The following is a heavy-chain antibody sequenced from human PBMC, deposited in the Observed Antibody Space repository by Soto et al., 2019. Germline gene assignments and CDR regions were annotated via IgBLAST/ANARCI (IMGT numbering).Heavy chain of an antibody. CDR2: HSGQNGNT. Sequence: QVQLVQSGPEVIKPGASLNVSCTASGDTLTSYGVTWVRQAPGQGLEWMGFHSGQNGNTNYAQRFQGRVTMTADMSAATAYLQLRTLRSDDTAIYYCAVGKDFDYWGQETLVIVSS. V-gene: IGHV1-18*04. CDR3: AVGKDFDY. CDR1: GDTLTSYG. D-gene: IGHD1-26*01. J-gene: IGHJ4*02.